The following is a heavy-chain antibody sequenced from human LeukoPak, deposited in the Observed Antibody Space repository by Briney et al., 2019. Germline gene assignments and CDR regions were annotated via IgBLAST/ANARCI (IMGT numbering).Heavy chain of an antibody. CDR3: ARDWGEGIVVVPAALAY. CDR1: GYTFTSYG. CDR2: ISAYNGNT. D-gene: IGHD2-2*01. Sequence: ASVKVSCKASGYTFTSYGISWVRQAPGQGLEWMGWISAYNGNTNYAQKLQGRVTMTTDTSTSTAYMELSSLRSEDTAVYYCARDWGEGIVVVPAALAYWGQGTLVTVSS. J-gene: IGHJ4*02. V-gene: IGHV1-18*01.